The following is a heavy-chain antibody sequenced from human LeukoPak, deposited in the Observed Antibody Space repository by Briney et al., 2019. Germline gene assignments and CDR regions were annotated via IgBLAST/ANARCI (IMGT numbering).Heavy chain of an antibody. Sequence: GESLKISCKGSGYSFTSYWIGWVRQMPGKGLEWMGIIYPGDSDTRYSPSFQGQVTISADKSISTAYLQWSSLKASDTAMYYCARFNRDGYNLLEYYFDYWGQGTLVSVSS. V-gene: IGHV5-51*01. CDR2: IYPGDSDT. CDR3: ARFNRDGYNLLEYYFDY. D-gene: IGHD5-24*01. CDR1: GYSFTSYW. J-gene: IGHJ4*02.